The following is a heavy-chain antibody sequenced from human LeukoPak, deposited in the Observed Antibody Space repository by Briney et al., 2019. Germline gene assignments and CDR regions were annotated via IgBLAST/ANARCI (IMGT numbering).Heavy chain of an antibody. Sequence: GGSLRLSCAASGFSFSSYWMGWVRQAPGKGLEWVANIKQDGSETFYVDFVRGRFTISRDIAENSLYLQMSSLRAEDTAVYYCEREIKLDYTNFPTHLDSRGQATLVTVPS. CDR2: IKQDGSET. CDR1: GFSFSSYW. J-gene: IGHJ4*02. V-gene: IGHV3-7*01. D-gene: IGHD4-11*01. CDR3: EREIKLDYTNFPTHLDS.